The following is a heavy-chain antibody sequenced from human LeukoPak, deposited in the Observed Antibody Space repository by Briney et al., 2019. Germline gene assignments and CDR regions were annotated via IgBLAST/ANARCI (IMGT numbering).Heavy chain of an antibody. J-gene: IGHJ4*02. CDR1: GYTFTNYG. D-gene: IGHD5-18*01. Sequence: ASVRVSCKASGYTFTNYGISWVRQAPGQGLEWLGWISTYNGNTNYAQKFQGRVTLTTDTSTSTVYMELRSLRSDDTAVYYCARRGSVETPMSNWEWWYWGQGTLVTVSS. CDR3: ARRGSVETPMSNWEWWY. V-gene: IGHV1-18*01. CDR2: ISTYNGNT.